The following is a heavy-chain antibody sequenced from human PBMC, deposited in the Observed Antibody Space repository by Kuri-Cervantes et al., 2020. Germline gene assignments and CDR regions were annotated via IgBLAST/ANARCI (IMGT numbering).Heavy chain of an antibody. CDR3: ARGNIRYTYYYDRGPLEKNHYDY. V-gene: IGHV1-18*04. CDR1: GYTFTGYY. Sequence: ASVKVSCKASGYTFTGYYMHWVRQAPGQGLEWMGGIIPIFGTANYAQKLQGRVTMTTDTSTSTAYMELRSLRSDDTAVYYCARGNIRYTYYYDRGPLEKNHYDYWGQGTLVTVSS. CDR2: IIPIFGTA. D-gene: IGHD3-22*01. J-gene: IGHJ4*02.